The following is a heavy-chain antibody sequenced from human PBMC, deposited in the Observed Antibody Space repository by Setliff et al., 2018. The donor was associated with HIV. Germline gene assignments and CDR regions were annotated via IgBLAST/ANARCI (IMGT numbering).Heavy chain of an antibody. D-gene: IGHD4-17*01. CDR3: ARRDYGGALDY. J-gene: IGHJ4*02. CDR1: GGSITSSSYY. Sequence: SETLSLTCTVSGGSITSSSYYWGWIRQPPGKGLEWIGSVYYSGSTYYNPSLKSRISISVDTSKNHFSLKLSSVTATDTAVYYCARRDYGGALDYWGQGTLVIVSS. CDR2: VYYSGST. V-gene: IGHV4-39*02.